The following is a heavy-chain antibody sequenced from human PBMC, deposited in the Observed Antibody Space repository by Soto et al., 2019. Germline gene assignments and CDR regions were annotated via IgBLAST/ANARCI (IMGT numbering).Heavy chain of an antibody. D-gene: IGHD3-10*01. Sequence: QITLKESGPTLVKPTQTLTLTCTFSGFSLSTSGVGVGWIRQPPGKALEWLALIYWDDDKRYSPSLKNRLTLTKDASKNQVVLTMTNMDPVDTATYSCALLLWFGELFMGGYGMDVWGQGTTVTVSS. CDR3: ALLLWFGELFMGGYGMDV. CDR1: GFSLSTSGVG. CDR2: IYWDDDK. J-gene: IGHJ6*02. V-gene: IGHV2-5*02.